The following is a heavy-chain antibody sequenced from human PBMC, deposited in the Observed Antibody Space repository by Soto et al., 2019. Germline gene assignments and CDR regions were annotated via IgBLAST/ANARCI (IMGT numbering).Heavy chain of an antibody. Sequence: SETLSLTCTVSGGSISSYYWSWTRQPPGKGLEWIGYIYYSGSTNYNPSLKSRVTISVDTSKNQFSLKLSSVTAADTAVYYCARFYYGSGSYYYYYYGMDVWGQGTTVTVSS. CDR2: IYYSGST. V-gene: IGHV4-59*01. J-gene: IGHJ6*02. D-gene: IGHD3-10*01. CDR1: GGSISSYY. CDR3: ARFYYGSGSYYYYYYGMDV.